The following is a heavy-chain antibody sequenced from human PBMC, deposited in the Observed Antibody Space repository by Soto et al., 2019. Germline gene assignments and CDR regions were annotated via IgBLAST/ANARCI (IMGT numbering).Heavy chain of an antibody. D-gene: IGHD5-12*01. J-gene: IGHJ4*02. CDR3: ARDSGYSSVDSVNHYFDY. V-gene: IGHV3-7*01. Sequence: EVQVVESGGKLVQPGGSLRLSCVASGFPFSVYWMSWVRQAPGEGLEWVARIKFDGTNIQYAVSVKGRFTISRYNAENSVYLQMKSLRADDTAVYYCARDSGYSSVDSVNHYFDYWGQGTLVTVSS. CDR2: IKFDGTNI. CDR1: GFPFSVYW.